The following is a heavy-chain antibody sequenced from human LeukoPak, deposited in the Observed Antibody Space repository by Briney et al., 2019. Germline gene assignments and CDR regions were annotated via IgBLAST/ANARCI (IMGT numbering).Heavy chain of an antibody. J-gene: IGHJ4*02. CDR1: GFTFSSYA. Sequence: GGSLRLSCAASGFTFSSYAMHWVRQAPGKGLEWVAVISYDGSNKYYADSVKGRFTISRDNSKNTLYLQMNSLRAEDTAVYYCAKGGLLLDYWGQGTLVTVSS. V-gene: IGHV3-30*04. CDR2: ISYDGSNK. D-gene: IGHD3-22*01. CDR3: AKGGLLLDY.